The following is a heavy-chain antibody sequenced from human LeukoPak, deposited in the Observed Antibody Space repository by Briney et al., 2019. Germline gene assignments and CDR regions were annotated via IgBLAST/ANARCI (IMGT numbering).Heavy chain of an antibody. J-gene: IGHJ6*03. D-gene: IGHD3-3*01. Sequence: GASVRVSCKASGYTFTSYGITWVRQAPGQGLEWMGWIIAYNGDTKYAQNLQGSVTMTTDTSTSTAYMELRSLRSDDTAVYYCARVGYDLWSGTHYYYYYMDIWAKGTTVTVSS. V-gene: IGHV1-18*01. CDR1: GYTFTSYG. CDR2: IIAYNGDT. CDR3: ARVGYDLWSGTHYYYYYMDI.